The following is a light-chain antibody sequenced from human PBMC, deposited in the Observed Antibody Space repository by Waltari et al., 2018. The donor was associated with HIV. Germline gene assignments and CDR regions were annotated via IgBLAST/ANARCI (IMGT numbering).Light chain of an antibody. V-gene: IGLV2-11*01. Sequence: QSVLTQPPSASGTPGQRVTISCSGSSANIGSNYVSWYQQHPGKAPKLISYDVTKRPSGVPDRFTGSKSGDTASLTMSGLQAEDEADYYCCSYAGSKTYVFGTGTKVTVL. CDR2: DVT. CDR3: CSYAGSKTYV. CDR1: SANIGSNY. J-gene: IGLJ1*01.